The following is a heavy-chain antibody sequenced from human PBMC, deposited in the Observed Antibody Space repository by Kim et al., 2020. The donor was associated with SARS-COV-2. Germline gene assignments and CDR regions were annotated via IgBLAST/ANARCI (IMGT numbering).Heavy chain of an antibody. D-gene: IGHD6-6*01. CDR2: IYTSGST. V-gene: IGHV4-4*07. CDR3: AGGPFEYSSSPNPLYYYYGMDV. Sequence: SETLSLTCTVSGGSISSYYWSWIRQPAGKGLEWIGRIYTSGSTNYNPSLKSRVTMSVDTSKNQFSLKLSSVTAADTAVYYCAGGPFEYSSSPNPLYYYYGMDVWGQGPTVTVSS. CDR1: GGSISSYY. J-gene: IGHJ6*02.